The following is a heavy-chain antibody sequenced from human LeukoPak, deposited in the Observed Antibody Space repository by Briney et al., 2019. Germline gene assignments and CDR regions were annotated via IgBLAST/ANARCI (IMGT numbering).Heavy chain of an antibody. CDR1: GGTFSSYA. CDR2: IIPIFGTA. V-gene: IGHV1-69*05. CDR3: ARDPTGMTGYSY. D-gene: IGHD3-9*01. J-gene: IGHJ4*02. Sequence: SVKVSCKASGGTFSSYAISWVRQAPGQGLEWMGGIIPIFGTANYAQKFQGRVTITTDESTSTACMELSSLRSEDTAVYYCARDPTGMTGYSYWGQGTLVTVSS.